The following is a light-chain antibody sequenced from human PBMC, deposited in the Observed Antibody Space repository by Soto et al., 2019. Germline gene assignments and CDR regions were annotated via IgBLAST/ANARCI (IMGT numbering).Light chain of an antibody. V-gene: IGKV1-5*03. Sequence: DIQMTQSPSTLSASVGDRVTITCRARQSISSWLAWYQQKPGKAPKLLIYKASSLESGVPSRFSGSGAGTEFTLTISSLEPDAFATYYCQQYNSFPTFGQGTKVEIK. CDR2: KAS. J-gene: IGKJ1*01. CDR3: QQYNSFPT. CDR1: QSISSW.